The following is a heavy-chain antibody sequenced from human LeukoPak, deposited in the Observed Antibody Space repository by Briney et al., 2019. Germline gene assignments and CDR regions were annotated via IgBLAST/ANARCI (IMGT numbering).Heavy chain of an antibody. CDR1: GDFMSSYY. J-gene: IGHJ4*02. CDR3: ARGLVDDFVGGGHRHTLDS. V-gene: IGHV4-59*01. Sequence: NPSETLSLTCSVSGDFMSSYYWTWIRQSPGKGLEWIGYIHYSGTTNYNPSLQSRITIPVDTSKKHFSLKLKSVTAADTAMYYCARGLVDDFVGGGHRHTLDSWGQGTLISVSS. CDR2: IHYSGTT. D-gene: IGHD3-16*01.